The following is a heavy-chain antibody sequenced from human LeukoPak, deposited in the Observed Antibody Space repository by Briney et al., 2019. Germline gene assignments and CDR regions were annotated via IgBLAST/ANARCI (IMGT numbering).Heavy chain of an antibody. CDR1: GFTFTSFA. D-gene: IGHD3-10*01. J-gene: IGHJ4*02. CDR2: IDGSGGLS. Sequence: GGSLRLSCAASGFTFTSFAMSWVRQAPGKGLEWVSSIDGSGGLSYYADSVKGRFTISRDNSKSVLYLHMNTLRAEDTALYYCAKQGDYYGSGSYSRFDCWGLGTLVTVAS. CDR3: AKQGDYYGSGSYSRFDC. V-gene: IGHV3-23*01.